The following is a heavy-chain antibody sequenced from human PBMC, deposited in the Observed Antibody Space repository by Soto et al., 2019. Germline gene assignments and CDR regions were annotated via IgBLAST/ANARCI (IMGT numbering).Heavy chain of an antibody. CDR2: INAGNGNT. J-gene: IGHJ4*02. V-gene: IGHV1-3*01. CDR1: GYAFTSYA. D-gene: IGHD1-26*01. Sequence: ASVKVSCKASGYAFTSYAMHWVRQAPGQRLEWMGWINAGNGNTKYSQKFQGRVTITRDTSASTTYMELSRLRSEDTAVYYCARWVGGNYFHYWGQGTLVTVSS. CDR3: ARWVGGNYFHY.